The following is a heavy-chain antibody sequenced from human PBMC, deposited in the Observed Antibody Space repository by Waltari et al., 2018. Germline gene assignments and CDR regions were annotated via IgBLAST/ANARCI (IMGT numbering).Heavy chain of an antibody. CDR1: GYSISSGYY. V-gene: IGHV4-38-2*02. CDR2: IYHSGSP. J-gene: IGHJ4*02. Sequence: QVQLQESGPGLVKPSETLSLTCTVSGYSISSGYYWGWIRQPPGKGLEWIGSIYHSGSPYYNPSLKSRVTISVDTSKNQFSLKLSSVTAADTAVYYCARSIAARLGVDYWGQGTLVTVSS. D-gene: IGHD6-6*01. CDR3: ARSIAARLGVDY.